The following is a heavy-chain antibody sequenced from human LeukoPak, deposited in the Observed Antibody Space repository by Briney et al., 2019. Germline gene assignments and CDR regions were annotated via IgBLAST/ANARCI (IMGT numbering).Heavy chain of an antibody. V-gene: IGHV3-30*03. Sequence: PGGSLRLSCAASGFSFSTYGMNWVRQAPGKGLEWVAVISYDGSNKYYADSVKGRFTISRDNSKNTLYLQMNSLRAEDTAVYYCARDRKESIVVVPAAVDYWGQGTLVTVSP. CDR3: ARDRKESIVVVPAAVDY. CDR1: GFSFSTYG. D-gene: IGHD2-2*01. J-gene: IGHJ4*02. CDR2: ISYDGSNK.